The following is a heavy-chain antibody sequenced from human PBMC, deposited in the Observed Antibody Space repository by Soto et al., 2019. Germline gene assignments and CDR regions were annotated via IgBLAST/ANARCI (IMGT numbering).Heavy chain of an antibody. D-gene: IGHD2-2*01. J-gene: IGHJ5*02. Sequence: PSETLSLTCAVSGGSISSGGYSWSWIRQPPGKGLEWIGYIYHSGSTYYNPSLKSRVTISVDRSKNQFSLKLSSVTAAATAVYYCARALWGPAGHINWFDPWGQGTLVTVSS. CDR2: IYHSGST. V-gene: IGHV4-30-2*01. CDR1: GGSISSGGYS. CDR3: ARALWGPAGHINWFDP.